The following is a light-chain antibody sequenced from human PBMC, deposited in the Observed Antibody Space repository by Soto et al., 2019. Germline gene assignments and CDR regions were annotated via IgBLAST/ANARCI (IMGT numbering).Light chain of an antibody. CDR2: EVS. J-gene: IGLJ1*01. Sequence: QSALTQPASVFGSPGQSITISCTGTSSDVAFYNHVSWYQQHPGKAPKLLIYEVSNRPSGVSNRFSGSKSGNTASLTISGLQAEDETDYYCFSYTSSGTYVFGTGTKVTVL. CDR3: FSYTSSGTYV. CDR1: SSDVAFYNH. V-gene: IGLV2-14*01.